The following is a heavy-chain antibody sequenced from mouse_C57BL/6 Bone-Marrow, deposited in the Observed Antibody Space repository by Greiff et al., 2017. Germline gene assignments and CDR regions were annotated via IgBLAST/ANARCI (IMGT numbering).Heavy chain of an antibody. D-gene: IGHD1-1*01. CDR1: GYTFTDYY. CDR2: IFPGSGST. Sequence: QVQLQQSGPELVKPGASVKISCKASGYTFTDYYINWVKQRPGQGLEWIGWIFPGSGSTYYNEKFKGKATLTVDKSSSTAYMLLSSLTSEDSAVYFCARLIYYYGSSPYAMDYWGQGTSVTVSS. CDR3: ARLIYYYGSSPYAMDY. V-gene: IGHV1-75*01. J-gene: IGHJ4*01.